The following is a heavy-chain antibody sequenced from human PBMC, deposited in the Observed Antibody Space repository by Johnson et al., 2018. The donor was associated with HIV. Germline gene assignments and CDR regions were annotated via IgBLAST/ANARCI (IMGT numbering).Heavy chain of an antibody. CDR1: GFTFSSYA. CDR3: AREFVGGSSSTVSAFDI. J-gene: IGHJ3*02. D-gene: IGHD6-13*01. Sequence: QVQLVESGGGLVQPGGSLRLSCAASGFTFSSYAMHWVRQAPGKGLEWVAVISYDGSNKYYADSVKGRFTISRDNSKNTLYLQMNSLRAEDTAVYYCAREFVGGSSSTVSAFDIWGQGTMVTVSS. CDR2: ISYDGSNK. V-gene: IGHV3-30-3*01.